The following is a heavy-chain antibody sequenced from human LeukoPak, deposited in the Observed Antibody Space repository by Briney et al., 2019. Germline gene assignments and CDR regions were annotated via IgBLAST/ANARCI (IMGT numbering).Heavy chain of an antibody. V-gene: IGHV3-7*01. Sequence: PGGSLRLSCAASGFTFSSYWMSWVRQAPGKGLEWVANIKQDGIEKNYVDSVKGRFTISRDNAKNTLYLQMNSLRAEDTAVYYCARDGREQLVPFDYWGQGTLVTVSS. D-gene: IGHD6-13*01. CDR3: ARDGREQLVPFDY. CDR2: IKQDGIEK. J-gene: IGHJ4*02. CDR1: GFTFSSYW.